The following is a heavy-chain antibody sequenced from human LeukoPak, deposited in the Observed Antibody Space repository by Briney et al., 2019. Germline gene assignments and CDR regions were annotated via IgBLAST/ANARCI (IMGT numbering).Heavy chain of an antibody. CDR1: GFTFSSYA. CDR3: AQWSRYFDY. V-gene: IGHV3-23*01. CDR2: ISGSGGST. Sequence: GGSLTLSCAASGFTFSSYAMSWVRQAPGKGLEWVSAISGSGGSTYYADSVKGRFTISRDNSKNTLYLQMNSLRAEDTALYFCAQWSRYFDYWGQGTLVTVSS. J-gene: IGHJ4*02. D-gene: IGHD1-26*01.